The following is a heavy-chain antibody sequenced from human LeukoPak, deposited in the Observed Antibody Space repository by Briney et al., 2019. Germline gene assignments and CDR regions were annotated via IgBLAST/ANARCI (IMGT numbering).Heavy chain of an antibody. V-gene: IGHV1-69*05. Sequence: SVKVSCKASGGTFSSYAIGWVRQAPGQGLEWMGGIIPIFGTANYAQKFQGRVTITTDESTSTAYMELSSLRSEDTAVYYCARVGYDILTGYYNSHLDYWGQGTLVTVSS. CDR3: ARVGYDILTGYYNSHLDY. CDR2: IIPIFGTA. D-gene: IGHD3-9*01. J-gene: IGHJ4*02. CDR1: GGTFSSYA.